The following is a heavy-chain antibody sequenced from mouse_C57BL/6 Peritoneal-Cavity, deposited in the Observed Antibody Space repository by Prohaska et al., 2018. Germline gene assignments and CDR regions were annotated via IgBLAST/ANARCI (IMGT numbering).Heavy chain of an antibody. J-gene: IGHJ3*01. CDR3: SRRTY. V-gene: IGHV1-26*01. CDR1: GYTFTDYS. CDR2: INPNNGGT. Sequence: EVQLQQSGPELVKPGASVKISCKASGYTFTDYSMTWVKQSHGKSLEWIGDINPNNGGTSYNQKYKGKVTWTVHKSPSTAYMELSSRTSEDSAVYYCSRRTYGGQGTLVTVSA.